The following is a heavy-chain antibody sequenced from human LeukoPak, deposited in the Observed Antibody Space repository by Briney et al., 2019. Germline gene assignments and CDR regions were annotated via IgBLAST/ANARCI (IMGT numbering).Heavy chain of an antibody. CDR2: IYYSGST. CDR1: GGSISSYY. V-gene: IGHV4-59*08. CDR3: ARRRYSSGWYYFDY. J-gene: IGHJ4*02. Sequence: SETLSLTCTVSGGSISSYYWSWIRQPPGKGLEWIGYIYYSGSTNYNPSLKSRVTISVDTSKNQFSLKLSSVTAADTAVYYCARRRYSSGWYYFDYWGQGTLVTVSS. D-gene: IGHD6-19*01.